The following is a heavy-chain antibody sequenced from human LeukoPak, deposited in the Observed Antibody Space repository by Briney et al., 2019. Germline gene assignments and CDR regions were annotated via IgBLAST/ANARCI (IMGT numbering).Heavy chain of an antibody. J-gene: IGHJ5*02. CDR1: GYTFSTYE. V-gene: IGHV1-8*01. Sequence: GASVKVSCKTSGYTFSTYEINWVRQAAGQGLEWMGWMHPNSGDTDYAQKFQGRVTMTRDTSINTVYMELSSLRSEDTAVYYCTRGPRSDPWGQGTLVTVSS. CDR3: TRGPRSDP. CDR2: MHPNSGDT.